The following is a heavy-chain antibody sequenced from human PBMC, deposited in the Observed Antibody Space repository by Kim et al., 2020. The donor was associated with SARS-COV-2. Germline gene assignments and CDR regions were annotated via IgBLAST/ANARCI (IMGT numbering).Heavy chain of an antibody. J-gene: IGHJ3*02. V-gene: IGHV4-61*01. CDR2: IYYSGST. CDR1: GGSVSSGSYY. CDR3: ARGDVRSSYYYYGSGSYKGDAFDI. D-gene: IGHD3-10*01. Sequence: SETLSLTCTVSGGSVSSGSYYWSWIRQPPGKGLEWIGYIYYSGSTNYNPSLKSRVTISVDTSKNQFSLKLSSVTAADTAVYYCARGDVRSSYYYYGSGSYKGDAFDIWGQGTMVTVSS.